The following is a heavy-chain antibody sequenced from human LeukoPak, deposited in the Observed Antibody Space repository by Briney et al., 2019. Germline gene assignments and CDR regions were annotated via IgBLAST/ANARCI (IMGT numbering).Heavy chain of an antibody. D-gene: IGHD3-10*01. CDR3: AKDISRMVRGVIRDY. CDR1: GFTFYDYA. Sequence: GRSLRLSCAAPGFTFYDYAMHWVRHAPGKGLEWVSGISWNSGSIGYADSVKGRFTISRDNAKNSLYLQMNSLRAEDTALYYCAKDISRMVRGVIRDYWGQGTLVTVSS. J-gene: IGHJ4*02. V-gene: IGHV3-9*01. CDR2: ISWNSGSI.